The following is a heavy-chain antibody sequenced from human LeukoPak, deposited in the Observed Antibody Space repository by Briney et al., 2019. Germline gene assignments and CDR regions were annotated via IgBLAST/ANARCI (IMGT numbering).Heavy chain of an antibody. CDR3: VRGSGGYDPLAFDS. J-gene: IGHJ4*02. CDR1: GFTLSSYS. D-gene: IGHD5-12*01. Sequence: GGSLRLSCAASGFTLSSYSMNWVRQAPGKGLEWISYISSSSTTMYYADSVKGRFTISRDNPKNSLYLQMNSLRAEDTAVYHCVRGSGGYDPLAFDSWGQGTLVTVSS. V-gene: IGHV3-48*04. CDR2: ISSSSTTM.